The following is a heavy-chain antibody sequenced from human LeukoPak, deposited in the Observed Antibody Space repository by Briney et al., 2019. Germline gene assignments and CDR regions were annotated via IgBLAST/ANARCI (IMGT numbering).Heavy chain of an antibody. Sequence: GGSLRLSCAASGFTFSSYWMNWVRQAPGKGLEWVANIKQDGSEKYYVDSVKGRFTISRDNAKNSLYLQMNSLRAEDTAVYYCARDNYGSGSYYTLYYYYYMDIWGKGTTVTVSS. J-gene: IGHJ6*03. CDR2: IKQDGSEK. CDR1: GFTFSSYW. V-gene: IGHV3-7*01. D-gene: IGHD3-10*01. CDR3: ARDNYGSGSYYTLYYYYYMDI.